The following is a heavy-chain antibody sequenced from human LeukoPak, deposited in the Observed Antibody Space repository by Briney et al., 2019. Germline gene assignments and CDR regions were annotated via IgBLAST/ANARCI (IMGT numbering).Heavy chain of an antibody. CDR1: GGTFSSYA. V-gene: IGHV1-69*13. D-gene: IGHD3-9*01. J-gene: IGHJ6*02. CDR3: ARDRSVLLRYFDWSSDGMDV. Sequence: GASVKVSCKASGGTFSSYAISWVRQAPGQGLEWMGGIIPIFGTANYAQKFQGRVTITADESTSTAYMELRSLRSDDTAVYYCARDRSVLLRYFDWSSDGMDVWGQGTTVTVSS. CDR2: IIPIFGTA.